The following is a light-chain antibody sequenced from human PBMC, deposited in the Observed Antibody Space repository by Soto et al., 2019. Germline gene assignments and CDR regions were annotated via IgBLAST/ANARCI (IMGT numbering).Light chain of an antibody. Sequence: IVLKESPSTLSLYPEERAILSCRADQSVNSVYLAWYQHKPGQAPRLPIYGASDRATGIPDRFSGSGSGTDFTLTISRLEPEDFAVYYCQQYVTSPFPFGPVTKVDIK. CDR1: QSVNSVY. CDR3: QQYVTSPFP. CDR2: GAS. V-gene: IGKV3-20*01. J-gene: IGKJ3*01.